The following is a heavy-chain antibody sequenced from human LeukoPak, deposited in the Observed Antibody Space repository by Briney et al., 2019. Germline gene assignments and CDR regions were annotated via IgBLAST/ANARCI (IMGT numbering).Heavy chain of an antibody. CDR3: ARDLRGSIVRYFDY. CDR1: GFTFSSYA. J-gene: IGHJ4*02. Sequence: PAGGSLRLSCAASGFTFSSYAMSWVRQAPGKGLEWVAAIDGSGDDTYYAESVKGRFTISRDNSQNTLFLQVNSLRAEDTAVYYCARDLRGSIVRYFDYWGQGTLVTVSS. V-gene: IGHV3-23*01. CDR2: IDGSGDDT. D-gene: IGHD3-9*01.